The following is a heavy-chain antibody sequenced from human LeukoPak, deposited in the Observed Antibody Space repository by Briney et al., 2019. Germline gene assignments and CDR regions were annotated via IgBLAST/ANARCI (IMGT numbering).Heavy chain of an antibody. CDR1: GGSISSYY. CDR3: ARGGWELPPHYFDY. V-gene: IGHV4-59*01. Sequence: SETLSLTCTVSGGSISSYYWSWIRQPPGQGLEWIGYNYYSGSTNYNPSLKSRVTISVDTSKSQFSLKLSSVTAADTAVYYCARGGWELPPHYFDYWGQGTLVTVSS. J-gene: IGHJ4*02. CDR2: NYYSGST. D-gene: IGHD1-26*01.